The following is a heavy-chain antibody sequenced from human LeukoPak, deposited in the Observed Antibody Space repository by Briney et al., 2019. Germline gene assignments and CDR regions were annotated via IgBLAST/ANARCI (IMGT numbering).Heavy chain of an antibody. Sequence: GGSLRLSCAASGFTFSSYWMHWVRQAPGKGLVWVSRINTDGSSTSYADSVKGRFTISRDNAKNTLYLQMNSLRAEDTAVYYCARASSSSWWALDYWGQGTLVTVSS. CDR2: INTDGSST. D-gene: IGHD6-13*01. V-gene: IGHV3-74*01. J-gene: IGHJ4*02. CDR3: ARASSSSWWALDY. CDR1: GFTFSSYW.